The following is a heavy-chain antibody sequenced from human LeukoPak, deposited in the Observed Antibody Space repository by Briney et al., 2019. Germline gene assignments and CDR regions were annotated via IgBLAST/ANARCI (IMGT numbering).Heavy chain of an antibody. J-gene: IGHJ4*02. Sequence: ASVTVSCKASGYTFTSYYMHWVRQAPGQGLEWMGIINPSGGSTSYAQKFQGRVTMTRDTSTSTVYMELSSLRSEDTAVYYCARDRGSSSWSNGGYFDYWGQGTLVTVSS. V-gene: IGHV1-46*01. CDR3: ARDRGSSSWSNGGYFDY. D-gene: IGHD6-13*01. CDR1: GYTFTSYY. CDR2: INPSGGST.